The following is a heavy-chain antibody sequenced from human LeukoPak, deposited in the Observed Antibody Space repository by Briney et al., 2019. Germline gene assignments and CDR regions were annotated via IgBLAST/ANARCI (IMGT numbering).Heavy chain of an antibody. J-gene: IGHJ3*02. Sequence: SETLSLTCTVSGVSISSYYWSWIRQPPGKGLEWIGYIYCSGSTNSNPPLKSRVTISVDTSKNQFSLNLSSVSAADTAVYYCARNGLRGAFDIWGQGAMVTVSS. D-gene: IGHD4-17*01. CDR1: GVSISSYY. CDR2: IYCSGST. CDR3: ARNGLRGAFDI. V-gene: IGHV4-59*08.